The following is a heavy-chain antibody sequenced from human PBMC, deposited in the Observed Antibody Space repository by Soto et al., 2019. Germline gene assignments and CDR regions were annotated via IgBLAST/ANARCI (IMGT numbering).Heavy chain of an antibody. J-gene: IGHJ5*02. CDR3: ARDHRIAARPGWFDP. Sequence: QVQLVQSGAEVKKPGSSVKVSCKASGGTFSSYAISWLRQPPGQGLEWMGGILPIFGTANYAQKFQGRVTITADESTSTAYMELSSLRSEDTAVYYCARDHRIAARPGWFDPWGQGTLVTVSS. V-gene: IGHV1-69*01. CDR1: GGTFSSYA. CDR2: ILPIFGTA. D-gene: IGHD6-6*01.